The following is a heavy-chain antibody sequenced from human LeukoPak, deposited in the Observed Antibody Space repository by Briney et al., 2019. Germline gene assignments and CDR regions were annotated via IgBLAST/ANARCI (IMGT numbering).Heavy chain of an antibody. CDR2: IYDSGST. Sequence: PSETLSLTCTVSGGSIKNYYWSWIRQPPGRGLEWIGYIYDSGSTNYNPSLKSRLIIPVDTSKNQFSLRLSSVTAADTAVYYCAREGYYDNSGYYYFDFWGQGTLVTVSS. J-gene: IGHJ4*02. V-gene: IGHV4-59*01. CDR1: GGSIKNYY. D-gene: IGHD3-22*01. CDR3: AREGYYDNSGYYYFDF.